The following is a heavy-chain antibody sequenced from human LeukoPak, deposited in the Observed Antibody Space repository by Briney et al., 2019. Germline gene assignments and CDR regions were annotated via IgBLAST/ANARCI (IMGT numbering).Heavy chain of an antibody. CDR1: VGSISSSSDY. CDR3: ARGYDILTGYFSGEDNWFDP. D-gene: IGHD3-9*01. CDR2: IFYSGNT. V-gene: IGHV4-39*01. Sequence: PSETLSLTCTVSVGSISSSSDYWGWIRQPPGKGLEWIGSIFYSGNTYDNPSLKSRVTITVDTSKNQFSLKLSSVTAADTAVYYCARGYDILTGYFSGEDNWFDPWGQGTLVTVSS. J-gene: IGHJ5*02.